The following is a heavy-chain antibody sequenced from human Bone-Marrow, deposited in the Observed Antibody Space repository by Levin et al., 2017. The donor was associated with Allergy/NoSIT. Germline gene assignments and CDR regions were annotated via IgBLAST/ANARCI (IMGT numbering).Heavy chain of an antibody. D-gene: IGHD4-11*01. CDR1: GYTFTRYY. V-gene: IGHV1-46*01. CDR3: ARANVVDTVTAFWFDP. Sequence: ASVKVSCKASGYTFTRYYMHWIRQAPGQGLEWMGTINPSGGTTNYAQRFQGRLTMSRDTSASTVYMELSSRTYADTVVYFCARANVVDTVTAFWFDPWGQGALVTVSS. CDR2: INPSGGTT. J-gene: IGHJ5*02.